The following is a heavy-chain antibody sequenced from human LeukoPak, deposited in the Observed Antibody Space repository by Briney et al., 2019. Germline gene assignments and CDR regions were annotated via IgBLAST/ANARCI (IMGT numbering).Heavy chain of an antibody. CDR2: INTNTGNP. D-gene: IGHD2-2*01. V-gene: IGHV7-4-1*02. CDR3: ARGLVGYCSSTSCSPYNWFDP. CDR1: GYTFTSYA. J-gene: IGHJ5*02. Sequence: RASVKVSCKASGYTFTSYAMNWVRQAPGQGLEWMGWINTNTGNPTYAQGFTGRFVFSLDTSVSTAYLQISSLKAEDTAVYYCARGLVGYCSSTSCSPYNWFDPWGQGTLVTVSS.